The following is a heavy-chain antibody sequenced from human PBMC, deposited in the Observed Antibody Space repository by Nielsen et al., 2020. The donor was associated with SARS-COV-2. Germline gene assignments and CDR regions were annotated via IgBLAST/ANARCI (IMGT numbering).Heavy chain of an antibody. CDR1: GFTFSSYG. CDR3: ARDETAMVLDY. Sequence: GESLKISCAASGFTFSSYGMHWVRQAPGKGLEWVAVISYDGSNKYYADSVKGRFTISRDNSKNTLYLQMNSLRAEDTAVYYCARDETAMVLDYWGQGTLVTVSS. CDR2: ISYDGSNK. V-gene: IGHV3-30*03. D-gene: IGHD5-18*01. J-gene: IGHJ4*02.